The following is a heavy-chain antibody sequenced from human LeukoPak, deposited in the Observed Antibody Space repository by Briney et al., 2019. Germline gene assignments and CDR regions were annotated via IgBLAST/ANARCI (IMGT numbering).Heavy chain of an antibody. V-gene: IGHV3-53*01. CDR1: GFTVSSNY. CDR2: IYSGGST. CDR3: ARILKDYYGSGSYYTLPLYYYYYMDV. D-gene: IGHD3-10*01. Sequence: GGSLRLSCAASGFTVSSNYMSWVRQAPGKGLEWDSVIYSGGSTYYADSVKGRFTISRDNSKNTLYLQMNSLRAEDTAVYYCARILKDYYGSGSYYTLPLYYYYYMDVWGKGTTVTVSS. J-gene: IGHJ6*03.